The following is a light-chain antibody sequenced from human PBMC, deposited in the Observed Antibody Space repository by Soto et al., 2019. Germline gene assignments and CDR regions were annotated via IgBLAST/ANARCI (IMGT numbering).Light chain of an antibody. V-gene: IGLV2-14*01. CDR1: SSDVGGYNF. Sequence: QSVLTQPASVSVSPGQSVTISCTGTSSDVGGYNFVSWYQQHPGKAPILMIYKVSNRPSGVSHRFSVSKSGNTASPTISWLEAEDEANYYGSSYTSSSTLFGTGTKVTVL. J-gene: IGLJ1*01. CDR3: SSYTSSSTL. CDR2: KVS.